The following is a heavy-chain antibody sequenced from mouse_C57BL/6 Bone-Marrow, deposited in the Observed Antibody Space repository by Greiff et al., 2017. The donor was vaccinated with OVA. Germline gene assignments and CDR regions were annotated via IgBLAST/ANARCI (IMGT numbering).Heavy chain of an antibody. CDR3: ATVGSSYEGGLFDY. CDR1: GYTFTSYW. Sequence: QVQLQQPGAELVKPGASVKLSCKASGYTFTSYWMPWVKQRPGQGLEWIGEIDPSDGYTNYTQKFKGKSTLTVDKSSSTAYMQLSSLTSEDSAVYYGATVGSSYEGGLFDYWGQGNTLTVSS. D-gene: IGHD1-1*01. CDR2: IDPSDGYT. J-gene: IGHJ2*01. V-gene: IGHV1-69*01.